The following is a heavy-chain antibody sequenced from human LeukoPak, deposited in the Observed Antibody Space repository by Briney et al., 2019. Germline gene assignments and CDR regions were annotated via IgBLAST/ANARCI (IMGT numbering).Heavy chain of an antibody. V-gene: IGHV1-69*04. D-gene: IGHD6-19*01. CDR2: IIPILGIA. CDR1: GGTFISYA. J-gene: IGHJ5*02. CDR3: ARGMIAVASYNSGGSERGPVFDP. Sequence: SVTVSCTASGGTFISYAISWVRQAPGQGLEWMGRIIPILGIANYAQKFQGRVTITADKSTSTAYMELSSLRSEDTAVYYCARGMIAVASYNSGGSERGPVFDPWGQGTLVTVSS.